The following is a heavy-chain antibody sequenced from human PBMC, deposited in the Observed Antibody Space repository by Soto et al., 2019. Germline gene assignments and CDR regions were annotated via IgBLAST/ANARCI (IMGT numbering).Heavy chain of an antibody. D-gene: IGHD2-15*01. Sequence: QVQLVQSGAEVKKPGASVKVSCKASGYTFTSYAMHWVRQAPGQRLEWMGWINAGNGNTKYSQKFQGRVTITRDTSASTAYMELSSLRSEDTAVYYCARLHCSGGSCFYGMDVWGQGTTVTVSS. CDR1: GYTFTSYA. V-gene: IGHV1-3*01. CDR3: ARLHCSGGSCFYGMDV. CDR2: INAGNGNT. J-gene: IGHJ6*02.